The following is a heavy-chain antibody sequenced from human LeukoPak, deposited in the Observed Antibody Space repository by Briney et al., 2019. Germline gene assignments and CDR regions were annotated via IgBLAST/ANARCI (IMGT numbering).Heavy chain of an antibody. V-gene: IGHV3-74*01. J-gene: IGHJ5*02. CDR2: INSDGSST. D-gene: IGHD3-10*01. Sequence: PGGSLRLSCAASGFTFSSYWMHWVRHAPGKGLVWVSRINSDGSSTSYADSVKGRFTISRDNAKNTLYLQMNSLRAEDTAVYYCARVALWFGELSSSWFDPWGQGTLVTVSS. CDR1: GFTFSSYW. CDR3: ARVALWFGELSSSWFDP.